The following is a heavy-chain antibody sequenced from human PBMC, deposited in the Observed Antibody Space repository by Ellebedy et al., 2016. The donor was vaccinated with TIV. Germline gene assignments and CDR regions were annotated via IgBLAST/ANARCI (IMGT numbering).Heavy chain of an antibody. CDR1: GFSFSSYW. D-gene: IGHD4-17*01. Sequence: GGSLRLSCAASGFSFSSYWMSWVRQAPGKGLAWVANIRVDGNDKYYVDSVKGRFTISRVNAKNSLYLQMNSLRPEDTALYYCATDGSYGDYLSPAHAFVFWGQGTMVTVSS. CDR3: ATDGSYGDYLSPAHAFVF. J-gene: IGHJ3*01. CDR2: IRVDGNDK. V-gene: IGHV3-7*01.